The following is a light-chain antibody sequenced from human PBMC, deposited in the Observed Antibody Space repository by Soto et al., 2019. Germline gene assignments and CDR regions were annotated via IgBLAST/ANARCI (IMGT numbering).Light chain of an antibody. J-gene: IGLJ1*01. Sequence: QSVLPQPASVSGSPGQSITISCTGTSRDVGAYDYVSWYLQYPDKAPQLLIYYVDHRPSGVSSRFSGSKSGNTASLTISGLQAEDEGDYYCCSHAGNSIYVLGTGTKLTVL. CDR1: SRDVGAYDY. V-gene: IGLV2-14*03. CDR2: YVD. CDR3: CSHAGNSIYV.